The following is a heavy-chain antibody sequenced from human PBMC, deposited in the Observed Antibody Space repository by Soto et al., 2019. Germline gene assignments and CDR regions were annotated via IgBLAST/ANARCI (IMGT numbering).Heavy chain of an antibody. Sequence: PAGSLRLSFADSGFAFSSYGMHWVRQAPGKGLEWVAVISYDGSNKYYADSVKGRFTISRDNSKNTLYLQMNSLRAEDTAVYYCAKQPTYYYDSSGYFEGSYFQHWGQGTLVTVSS. V-gene: IGHV3-30*18. D-gene: IGHD3-22*01. J-gene: IGHJ1*01. CDR1: GFAFSSYG. CDR2: ISYDGSNK. CDR3: AKQPTYYYDSSGYFEGSYFQH.